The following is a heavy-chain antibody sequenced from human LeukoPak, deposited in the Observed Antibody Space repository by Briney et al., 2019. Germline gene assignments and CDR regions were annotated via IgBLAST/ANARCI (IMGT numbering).Heavy chain of an antibody. CDR1: GYSISSGYY. V-gene: IGHV4-38-2*01. Sequence: PSETLSLTCAVSGYSISSGYYWGWIRQPPGKGLEWIGSIYHSGSTYYNPSLKSRVTISVDTSKNQFSLKLSSVTAADTAVYYCARVVPAADANHYYYYMDVWGKGTTVTVSS. D-gene: IGHD2-2*01. CDR3: ARVVPAADANHYYYYMDV. CDR2: IYHSGST. J-gene: IGHJ6*03.